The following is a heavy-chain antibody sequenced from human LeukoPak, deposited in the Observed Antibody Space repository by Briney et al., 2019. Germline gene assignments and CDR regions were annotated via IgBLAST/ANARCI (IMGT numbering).Heavy chain of an antibody. CDR1: GFTFSSYS. Sequence: GGSLRLSCAASGFTFSSYSMNWVRQAPGKGLEWVSSISSSSSYIYYADSVKGRFTISRDNSKNTLYLQMNSLRAEDTAVYYCARGEHGYSYGSEYFQHWGQGTLVTVSS. J-gene: IGHJ1*01. CDR2: ISSSSSYI. V-gene: IGHV3-21*01. D-gene: IGHD5-18*01. CDR3: ARGEHGYSYGSEYFQH.